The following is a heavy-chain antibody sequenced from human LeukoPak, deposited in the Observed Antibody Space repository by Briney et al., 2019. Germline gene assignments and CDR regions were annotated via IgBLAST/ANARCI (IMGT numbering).Heavy chain of an antibody. CDR2: IYSGGST. V-gene: IGHV3-66*01. Sequence: GGSLRLSCAASGFTVSSNYMSWVRQAPGKGLEWVSVIYSGGSTYYADSVKGRFTISRDNSKNTLYLQMNSLRAEDTAVYYCARDPGGKYYYGSGSYYLFDYWGQGTLVTVSS. CDR1: GFTVSSNY. J-gene: IGHJ4*02. CDR3: ARDPGGKYYYGSGSYYLFDY. D-gene: IGHD3-10*01.